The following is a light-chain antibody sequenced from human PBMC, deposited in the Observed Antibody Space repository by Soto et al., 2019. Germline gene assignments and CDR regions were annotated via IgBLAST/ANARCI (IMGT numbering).Light chain of an antibody. CDR1: SSDVGDYNY. CDR3: SSYSDTNICV. Sequence: QSVLTQPASVSGSPGQSITISCTGTSSDVGDYNYVSWYQQHPGKAPKVMIYEVGHRPSGVSNRFSGSKSGNTASLTISGLQAVDEADYYCSSYSDTNICVFGTGTKVTVL. J-gene: IGLJ1*01. V-gene: IGLV2-14*01. CDR2: EVG.